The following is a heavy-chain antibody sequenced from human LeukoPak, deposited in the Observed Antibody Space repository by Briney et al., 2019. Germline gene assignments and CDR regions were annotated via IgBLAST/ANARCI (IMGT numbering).Heavy chain of an antibody. Sequence: GGSLRLSCAASGFTVSTHYISWVRQAPGKGLEWVSAMYSGGSTYSADSVKGRFTISRDTSKNTLYLQINSLRAEDTAVYYCARDGDGSVDFDHWGQGTLVTVSS. CDR2: MYSGGST. J-gene: IGHJ4*02. CDR3: ARDGDGSVDFDH. CDR1: GFTVSTHY. D-gene: IGHD5-24*01. V-gene: IGHV3-66*01.